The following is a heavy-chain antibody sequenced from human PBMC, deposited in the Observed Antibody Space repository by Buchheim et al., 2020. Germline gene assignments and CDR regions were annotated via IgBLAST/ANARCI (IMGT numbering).Heavy chain of an antibody. J-gene: IGHJ2*01. CDR3: ASDGRGYCSGGSCYSAKLYFDL. CDR2: IYYSGST. D-gene: IGHD2-15*01. CDR1: GGSISSGGYY. Sequence: QVQLQESGPGLVKPSQTLSLTCTVSGGSISSGGYYWSWIRQHPGKGLEWIGYIYYSGSTYYNPSLKSRVTISVDTSKNQFSLKLSSVTAADTAAYYCASDGRGYCSGGSCYSAKLYFDLWGRGTL. V-gene: IGHV4-31*03.